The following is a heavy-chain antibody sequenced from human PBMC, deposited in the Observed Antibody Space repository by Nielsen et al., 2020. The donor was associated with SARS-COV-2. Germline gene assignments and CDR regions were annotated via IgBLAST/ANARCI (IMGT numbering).Heavy chain of an antibody. Sequence: GESLKISCAASGFTFSSYWMSWVRQAPGKGLEWVANIKQDGSEKYYVDSVKGRFTISRDNAKNSLYLQMNSLRAEDTAVYYCARVPRDHTAMVPGGFDYWGQGTLVTVSS. CDR3: ARVPRDHTAMVPGGFDY. CDR1: GFTFSSYW. J-gene: IGHJ4*02. D-gene: IGHD5-18*01. CDR2: IKQDGSEK. V-gene: IGHV3-7*01.